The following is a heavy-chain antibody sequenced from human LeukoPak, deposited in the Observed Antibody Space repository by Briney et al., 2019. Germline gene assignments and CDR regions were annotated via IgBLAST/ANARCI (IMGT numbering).Heavy chain of an antibody. Sequence: GGSLRLSCAASGLTFRSYSMNWVRQAPGKGLEWVSSISSSSSYIYYADSVKGRFTISRDNAKNSLYLQMNSLRAEDTAVYYCASGYSGYDYSDYFDYWGQGTLVTVSS. CDR3: ASGYSGYDYSDYFDY. J-gene: IGHJ4*02. D-gene: IGHD5-12*01. V-gene: IGHV3-21*01. CDR1: GLTFRSYS. CDR2: ISSSSSYI.